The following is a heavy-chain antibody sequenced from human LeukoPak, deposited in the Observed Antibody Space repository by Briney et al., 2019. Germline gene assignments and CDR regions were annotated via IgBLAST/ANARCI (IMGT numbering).Heavy chain of an antibody. J-gene: IGHJ5*02. CDR3: AKDSVVIPAGWFDP. CDR1: GFTFSSYA. Sequence: GGSLRLSCAASGFTFSSYAMSWVRQAPGKGLEWVSSISGSGDSTYYADSVKGRFTISRDKTKNTLYLQMNSLRAEDTAVYYCAKDSVVIPAGWFDPWGKGTLVTVSS. D-gene: IGHD2-2*01. V-gene: IGHV3-23*01. CDR2: ISGSGDST.